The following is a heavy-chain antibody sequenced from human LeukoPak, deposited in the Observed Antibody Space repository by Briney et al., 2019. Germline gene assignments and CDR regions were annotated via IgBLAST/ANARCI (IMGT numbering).Heavy chain of an antibody. V-gene: IGHV1-18*01. CDR3: ARTPSRYYSDNCGYLDY. CDR2: ISGNNGNT. D-gene: IGHD3-22*01. J-gene: IGHJ4*02. Sequence: GASVKVSCKASGSTFFNSGISWVRQAPGQGLEWMGLISGNNGNTNYAQKFQGRVTMTTDTSRTTAYMELRNLRSDDTAMYYCARTPSRYYSDNCGYLDYWGQGTLVTVSS. CDR1: GSTFFNSG.